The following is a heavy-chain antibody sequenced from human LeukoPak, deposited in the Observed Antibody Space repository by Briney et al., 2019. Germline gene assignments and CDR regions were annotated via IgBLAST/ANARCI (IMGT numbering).Heavy chain of an antibody. D-gene: IGHD3-9*01. CDR3: ARRGQRYFRD. CDR1: GASVTTDY. Sequence: PSETLSLTCDVSGASVTTDYWSWIRQPPGKGVEWIGYIYSSGNTDYNPSLKSRLTISVDTSKNQFSLTLSSATAADTAVYYYARRGQRYFRDWGQGTLVTVSS. CDR2: IYSSGNT. V-gene: IGHV4-4*08. J-gene: IGHJ1*01.